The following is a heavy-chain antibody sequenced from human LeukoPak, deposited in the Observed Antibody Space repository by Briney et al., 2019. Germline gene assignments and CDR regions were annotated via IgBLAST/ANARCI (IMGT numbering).Heavy chain of an antibody. CDR2: IYTSGST. J-gene: IGHJ6*03. D-gene: IGHD2-15*01. Sequence: SETLSLTCTVSGGSISSYYWSWIRQPAGKGLEWIGRIYTSGSTNYNPSLKSRVTMSVDTSKNQFSLKLSSVTAADTAVYYCARVAYCSGGSCYLIDVWGKGTTVTVSS. CDR3: ARVAYCSGGSCYLIDV. CDR1: GGSISSYY. V-gene: IGHV4-4*07.